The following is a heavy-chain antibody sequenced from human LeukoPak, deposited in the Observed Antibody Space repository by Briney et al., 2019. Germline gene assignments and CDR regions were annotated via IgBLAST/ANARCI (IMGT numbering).Heavy chain of an antibody. J-gene: IGHJ4*02. CDR2: IKQDGSEK. Sequence: GGSLRLSCAASGFTFSSYWMSWVRQAPGKGLEWVANIKQDGSEKYYVDSVKGRFTISRDNAKNSLYLQMNSLRAEDTAVYYCARDSGLRSGPMPIGFDYWGQGTLVTVSS. V-gene: IGHV3-7*01. CDR1: GFTFSSYW. D-gene: IGHD3-3*01. CDR3: ARDSGLRSGPMPIGFDY.